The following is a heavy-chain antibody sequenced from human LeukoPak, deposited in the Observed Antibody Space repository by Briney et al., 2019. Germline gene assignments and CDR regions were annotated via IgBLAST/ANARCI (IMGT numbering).Heavy chain of an antibody. CDR3: ARDREDILTGYDY. CDR1: GYTFTGYY. J-gene: IGHJ4*02. V-gene: IGHV1-2*02. Sequence: ASVKVSCKASGYTFTGYYMHWVRQAPGQGLEWMGWINPNNGGTNYAQKFQGGVTMTRDTSISTAYMELSRLRSDDTAVYYCARDREDILTGYDYWGQGTLVTVSS. CDR2: INPNNGGT. D-gene: IGHD3-9*01.